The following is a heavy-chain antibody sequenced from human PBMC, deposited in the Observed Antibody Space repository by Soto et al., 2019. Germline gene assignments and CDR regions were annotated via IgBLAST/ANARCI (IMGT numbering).Heavy chain of an antibody. CDR2: IKQDGSEK. V-gene: IGHV3-7*03. J-gene: IGHJ3*02. CDR1: GFTFSSYW. CDR3: ARELLYCSSTSCYPDAFDI. D-gene: IGHD2-2*01. Sequence: GGSLRLSCAASGFTFSSYWMSWVRQAPGKGLEWVANIKQDGSEKYYVDSVEGRFTISRDNAKNSLYLQMNSLRAEDTAVYYCARELLYCSSTSCYPDAFDIWGQGTMVTVSS.